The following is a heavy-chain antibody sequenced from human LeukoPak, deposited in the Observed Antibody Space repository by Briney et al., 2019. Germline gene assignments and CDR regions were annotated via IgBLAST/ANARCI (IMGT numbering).Heavy chain of an antibody. CDR3: AIGYSSFNY. CDR1: GGSLSGYY. CDR2: INHSGST. Sequence: SETLSLTCAVYGGSLSGYYWTWIRQPPGKGLEWIGEINHSGSTNYNPSLKSRVTISVDTSKNQFSLKLSSVTAADTAVYYCAIGYSSFNYWGQGTLVTVSS. D-gene: IGHD6-19*01. J-gene: IGHJ4*02. V-gene: IGHV4-34*01.